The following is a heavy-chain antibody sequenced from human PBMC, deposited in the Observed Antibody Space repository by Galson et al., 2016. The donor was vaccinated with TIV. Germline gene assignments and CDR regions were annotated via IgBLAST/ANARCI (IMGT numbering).Heavy chain of an antibody. D-gene: IGHD3-3*02. CDR1: GGTFSSYV. J-gene: IGHJ4*02. Sequence: SVKASCKASGGTFSSYVISWLRQIPGQGFEWMGRINPAVGLIKYAEGFQGRFTITAAYMELSSLRSEDTAVYYCSSASHLVPTVHHYWGQGTLVTVSS. CDR3: SSASHLVPTVHHY. CDR2: INPAVGLI. V-gene: IGHV1-69*04.